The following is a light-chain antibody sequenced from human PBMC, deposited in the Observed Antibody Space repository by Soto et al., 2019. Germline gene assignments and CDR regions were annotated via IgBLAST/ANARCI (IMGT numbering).Light chain of an antibody. CDR1: QSVSSN. CDR3: QQYNNWPPIT. V-gene: IGKV3-15*01. CDR2: DVS. Sequence: EIVMTQSPATVSVSPLEIATLSFRASQSVSSNLAWYQQKPGQAPRLLIYDVSTGATGIPARFSGRRSGTEFTLTISSLQSEDFAVYYCQQYNNWPPITFGQGTRLEIK. J-gene: IGKJ5*01.